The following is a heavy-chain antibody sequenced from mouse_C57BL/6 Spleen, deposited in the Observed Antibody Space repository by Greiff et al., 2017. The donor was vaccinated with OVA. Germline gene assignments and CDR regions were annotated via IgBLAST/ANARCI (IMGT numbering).Heavy chain of an antibody. Sequence: QVQLKQSGPGLVQPSQSLSITCTVSGFSLTSYGVHWVRQSPGKGLEWLGVIWSGGSTDYNAAFISRLSISKDNSKSQVFFKMNSLQADDTARYYCARKGDYGSSYIYAMDYWGQGTSVTVSS. CDR3: ARKGDYGSSYIYAMDY. CDR2: IWSGGST. CDR1: GFSLTSYG. J-gene: IGHJ4*01. V-gene: IGHV2-2*01. D-gene: IGHD1-1*01.